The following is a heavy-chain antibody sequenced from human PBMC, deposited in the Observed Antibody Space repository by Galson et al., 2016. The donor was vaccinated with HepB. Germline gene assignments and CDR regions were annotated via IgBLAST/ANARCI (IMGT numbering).Heavy chain of an antibody. J-gene: IGHJ4*02. CDR1: HGSVSSDDSY. CDR3: ARKLVAPGKTYFDY. V-gene: IGHV4-31*03. Sequence: LSLTCTVSHGSVSSDDSYWSWVRQHPGKGLEWIGYINYSGSTYYSPSLESRVTMSVDTSKNQFSLNLSSVTAADTAVYYCARKLVAPGKTYFDYWGQGALVTVPS. CDR2: INYSGST. D-gene: IGHD6-13*01.